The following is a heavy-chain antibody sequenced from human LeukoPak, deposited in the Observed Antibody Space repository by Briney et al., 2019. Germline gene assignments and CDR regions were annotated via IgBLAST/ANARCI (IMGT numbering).Heavy chain of an antibody. V-gene: IGHV3-7*01. CDR2: IKQDGSEK. Sequence: PGGSLRLSCAASGFTFSGYWMHWVRQAPGKGPEWVANIKQDGSEKHFADSVKGRFTISRDNAENSLYLQMNSLRAEDTAMYYCARGTIAAPGTDYWGQGTLVTVSS. D-gene: IGHD6-13*01. CDR3: ARGTIAAPGTDY. J-gene: IGHJ4*02. CDR1: GFTFSGYW.